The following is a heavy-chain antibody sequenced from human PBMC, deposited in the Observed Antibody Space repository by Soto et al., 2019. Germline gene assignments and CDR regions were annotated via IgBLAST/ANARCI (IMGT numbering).Heavy chain of an antibody. CDR1: GYTFTSYG. Sequence: EASVKVSCKASGYTFTSYGISWVRQAPGQGLEWMGWISAYNGNTNYAQKLQGRVTMTTDTSTSTAYMELRSLRSDDTAVYYCARDFAVSGSYYNGLDYWGQGTLVTVS. CDR3: ARDFAVSGSYYNGLDY. D-gene: IGHD3-10*01. V-gene: IGHV1-18*01. J-gene: IGHJ4*02. CDR2: ISAYNGNT.